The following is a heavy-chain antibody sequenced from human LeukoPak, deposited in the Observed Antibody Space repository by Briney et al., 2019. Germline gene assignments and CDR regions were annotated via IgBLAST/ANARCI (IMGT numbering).Heavy chain of an antibody. CDR1: GGSLSSHY. CDR2: IYYSGST. V-gene: IGHV4-59*11. D-gene: IGHD6-6*01. CDR3: ARDRSSSWDFDY. J-gene: IGHJ4*02. Sequence: SETLSLTCTVSGGSLSSHYWSWLRQPPGKGLEWIGYIYYSGSTNYNPSLKSRVTISVDTSKNQFSLKLSSVTAADTAVYYCARDRSSSWDFDYWGQGTLVTVSS.